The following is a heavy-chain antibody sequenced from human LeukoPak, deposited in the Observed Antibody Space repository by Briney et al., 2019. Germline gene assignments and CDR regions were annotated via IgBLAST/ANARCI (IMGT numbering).Heavy chain of an antibody. J-gene: IGHJ6*02. CDR3: TRDPDVVRGIITSLCGMDV. CDR2: ISSNGGST. Sequence: GGSLRLSCAASGFTFSVYVMYWVRQAPGKGLEYVSGISSNGGSTYYANSVKGRFTISRDNSKNTLYLQMGSLRAEDMAVYYCTRDPDVVRGIITSLCGMDVWGQGTTVTVSS. V-gene: IGHV3-64*01. D-gene: IGHD3-10*01. CDR1: GFTFSVYV.